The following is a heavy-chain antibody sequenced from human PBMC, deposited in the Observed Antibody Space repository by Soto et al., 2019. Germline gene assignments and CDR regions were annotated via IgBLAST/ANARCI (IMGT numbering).Heavy chain of an antibody. Sequence: PGGSLRLSCAASGFTFSSYSMNWVRQAPGKGLEWVSYISSSSSTIYYADSVKGRFTISRDNSKNTLYLQMNSLRAEDTAVYYCARELAYCSGGSCYMEGAFDIWGQGTMVTVSS. D-gene: IGHD2-15*01. CDR3: ARELAYCSGGSCYMEGAFDI. CDR1: GFTFSSYS. CDR2: ISSSSSTI. V-gene: IGHV3-48*01. J-gene: IGHJ3*02.